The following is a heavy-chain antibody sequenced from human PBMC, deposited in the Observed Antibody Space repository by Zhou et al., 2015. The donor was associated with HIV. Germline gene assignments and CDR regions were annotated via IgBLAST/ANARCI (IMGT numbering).Heavy chain of an antibody. Sequence: QVQLVQSGAEVKKPGSSVKVSCKASGGTFSSYAISWVRQAPGQGLEWMGGIIPIFGTANYAQKFQGRVTITADESTSTAYMELSSLRSEDTAVYYCARDWEGCSGGSCYKWFDPGAREPWSPSPQ. J-gene: IGHJ5*02. CDR3: ARDWEGCSGGSCYKWFDP. CDR1: GGTFSSYA. D-gene: IGHD2-15*01. V-gene: IGHV1-69*01. CDR2: IIPIFGTA.